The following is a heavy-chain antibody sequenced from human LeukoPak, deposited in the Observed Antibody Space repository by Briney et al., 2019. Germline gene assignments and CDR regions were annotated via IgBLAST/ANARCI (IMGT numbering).Heavy chain of an antibody. CDR2: IYTSGTI. J-gene: IGHJ5*02. CDR3: ARDSGTTGEVKFDP. CDR1: GGSFSGYY. D-gene: IGHD3-10*01. Sequence: PSETLSLTCAVYGGSFSGYYWSWIRQPAGTALEWIGRIYTSGTITYNPSLKSRVTMSVDTSKNQFSLKLSSVTAADTAVYYCARDSGTTGEVKFDPWGQGTLVTVSS. V-gene: IGHV4-4*07.